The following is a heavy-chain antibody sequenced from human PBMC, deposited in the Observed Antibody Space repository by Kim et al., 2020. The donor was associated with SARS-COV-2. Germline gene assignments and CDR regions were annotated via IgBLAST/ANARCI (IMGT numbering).Heavy chain of an antibody. CDR1: GFTFSSFA. D-gene: IGHD2-21*01. V-gene: IGHV3-23*01. CDR2: ISDSGGDT. Sequence: GGSLRLSCAASGFTFSSFAMTWVRQAPGKGLEWVSIISDSGGDTFYADSVKGRFTISRDNSKNTLYLQMNSLRAEDTAVYYCAKKGIPGRGQWYFDYWGRGTLVTVSS. CDR3: AKKGIPGRGQWYFDY. J-gene: IGHJ2*01.